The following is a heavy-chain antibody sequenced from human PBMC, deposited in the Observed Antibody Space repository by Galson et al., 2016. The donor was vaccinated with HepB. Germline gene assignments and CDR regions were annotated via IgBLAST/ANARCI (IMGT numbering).Heavy chain of an antibody. Sequence: SGAEVKKSGESLQISCKASGYTFITKWIGWVRQMPGKGLEWMGIIYPGDSETRYSPSFQGQVTFSADKSISTAYLQWSSLKASDTAMYYCATSWSYGDFDYWGQGTLVIVSS. D-gene: IGHD1-26*01. J-gene: IGHJ4*02. CDR2: IYPGDSET. V-gene: IGHV5-51*01. CDR1: GYTFITKW. CDR3: ATSWSYGDFDY.